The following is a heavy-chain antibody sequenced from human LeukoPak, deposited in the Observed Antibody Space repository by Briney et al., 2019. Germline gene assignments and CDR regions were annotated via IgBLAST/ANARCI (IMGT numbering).Heavy chain of an antibody. V-gene: IGHV1-69*05. CDR3: ARSAEAVAGMYNWFDP. CDR1: GGTFSSYA. J-gene: IGHJ5*02. D-gene: IGHD6-19*01. Sequence: SVKVSCKASGGTFSSYAISWVRQAPGRGLEWMGGIIPIFGTANYAQKFQGRVTITTDESTSTAYMELSSLRSEDTAVYYCARSAEAVAGMYNWFDPWGQGTLVTVSS. CDR2: IIPIFGTA.